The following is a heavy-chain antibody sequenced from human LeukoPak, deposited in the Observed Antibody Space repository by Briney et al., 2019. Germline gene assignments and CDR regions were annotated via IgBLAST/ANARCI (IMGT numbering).Heavy chain of an antibody. V-gene: IGHV4-39*07. CDR1: GGSISSSSYY. CDR2: IYFSGST. CDR3: WGPLPGAAAGLGIDGYFDL. J-gene: IGHJ2*01. Sequence: SETLSLTCTVSGGSISSSSYYWGWIRQPPGKGLEWIGSIYFSGSTYYSPSLKSRVTISVATSKNQFSLKLSSVTAADTAVYYCWGPLPGAAAGLGIDGYFDLWGRGTLVTVSS. D-gene: IGHD6-13*01.